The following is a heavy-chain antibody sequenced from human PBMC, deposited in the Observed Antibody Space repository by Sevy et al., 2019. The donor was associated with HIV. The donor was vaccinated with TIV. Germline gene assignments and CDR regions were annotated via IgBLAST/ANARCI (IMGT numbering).Heavy chain of an antibody. CDR1: GFSISSHY. CDR2: IYIGGSK. D-gene: IGHD1-1*01. V-gene: IGHV3-66*02. Sequence: GGSLRLSCAASGFSISSHYMSWVRQAPGKGLEWVSVIYIGGSKYFANSVKGRFTLSRDNSKNTLYLEMNSLTAEDTAVYYCARPLYNWNDGGVFDFWGQGTVVTVSS. CDR3: ARPLYNWNDGGVFDF. J-gene: IGHJ3*01.